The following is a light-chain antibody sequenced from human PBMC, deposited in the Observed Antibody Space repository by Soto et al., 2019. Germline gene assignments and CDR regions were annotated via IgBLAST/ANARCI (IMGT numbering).Light chain of an antibody. CDR3: QQYNDWPRT. CDR1: QSVGTY. V-gene: IGKV3-15*01. Sequence: EIVMPQSPATLSVSPGERATLSCRASQSVGTYLAWYQQKPGQAPRLLIYGASTRAAGISRMFSGGGSGTEFTLTISSLQSEDFAVYYSQQYNDWPRTFGQGTKVGI. J-gene: IGKJ1*01. CDR2: GAS.